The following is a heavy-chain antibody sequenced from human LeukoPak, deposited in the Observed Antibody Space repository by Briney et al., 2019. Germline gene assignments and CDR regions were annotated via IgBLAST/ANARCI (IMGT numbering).Heavy chain of an antibody. J-gene: IGHJ1*01. V-gene: IGHV3-23*01. D-gene: IGHD7-27*01. CDR1: GFTFRNHG. Sequence: GGTLRLSCAASGFTFRNHGMNWVRQAPGKGLEWVSGISPSGGGTYYADSVKGRFTISRDDSKNTLSLQMNSLRVEDTALYYCAQDIAWGAFEHWGQGTLVTVSS. CDR3: AQDIAWGAFEH. CDR2: ISPSGGGT.